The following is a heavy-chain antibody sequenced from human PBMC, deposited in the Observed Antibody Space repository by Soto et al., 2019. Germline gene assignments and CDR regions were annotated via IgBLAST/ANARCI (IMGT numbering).Heavy chain of an antibody. J-gene: IGHJ4*02. CDR1: GFTFSDYW. CDR2: IKPDGGDK. Sequence: GGSLRLSCVASGFTFSDYWMSWVRQTPGKGLEWVANIKPDGGDKYYVDSVKGRFTISRDNAKNSLFLQMDSLRVDDTALYYCTRCGISTTWCHWGQGTLVTVSS. D-gene: IGHD2-8*02. V-gene: IGHV3-7*05. CDR3: TRCGISTTWCH.